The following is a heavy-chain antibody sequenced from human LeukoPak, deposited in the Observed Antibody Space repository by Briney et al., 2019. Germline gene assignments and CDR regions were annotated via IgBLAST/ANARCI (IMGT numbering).Heavy chain of an antibody. CDR2: ILSDGDDE. CDR1: GFTFKNYA. D-gene: IGHD3-10*01. J-gene: IGHJ6*03. CDR3: AKDGVRRGRAYFMDV. Sequence: GGSLRLSCAASGFTFKNYAMHWVRQAPGRGRVWVAGILSDGDDEFYADSVKGRVTISRDNSRNEVDLQMSSLRAEDTAVYYCAKDGVRRGRAYFMDVWGTGTTVTVSS. V-gene: IGHV3-33*06.